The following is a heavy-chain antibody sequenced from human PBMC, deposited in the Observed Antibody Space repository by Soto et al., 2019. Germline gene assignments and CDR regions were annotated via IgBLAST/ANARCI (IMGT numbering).Heavy chain of an antibody. Sequence: GGSLRLSCAASGFTFSSYGMHWVRQAPGKGLEWVAVIWYDGSNKYYADSVKGGFTISRDNSKNTLYLQMNSLRAEDTAVYYCARDVFADCSGGSCYGYFQHWGQGTLVTVSS. D-gene: IGHD2-15*01. V-gene: IGHV3-33*01. J-gene: IGHJ1*01. CDR2: IWYDGSNK. CDR1: GFTFSSYG. CDR3: ARDVFADCSGGSCYGYFQH.